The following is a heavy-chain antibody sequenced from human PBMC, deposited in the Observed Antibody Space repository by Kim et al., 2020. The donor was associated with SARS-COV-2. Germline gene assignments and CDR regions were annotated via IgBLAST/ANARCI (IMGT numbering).Heavy chain of an antibody. CDR1: GFTFSSYG. D-gene: IGHD2-2*02. CDR2: IWYDGSNK. CDR3: AKDATSGHLPAALLPGYYFDY. Sequence: GGSLRLSCAASGFTFSSYGMHWVRQAPGKGLEWVAVIWYDGSNKYYADSVKGRFTISRDNSKNTLYLQMNSLRAEDTAVYYCAKDATSGHLPAALLPGYYFDYWGQGTLVTVSS. V-gene: IGHV3-33*06. J-gene: IGHJ4*02.